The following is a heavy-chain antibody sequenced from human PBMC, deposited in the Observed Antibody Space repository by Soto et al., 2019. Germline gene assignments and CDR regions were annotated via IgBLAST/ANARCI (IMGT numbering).Heavy chain of an antibody. Sequence: EVQLVESGGGLVQPGGSLRLSCEASAFMFSDYWMTWVRQAPGKGLEWVDNIKQDGSEKYYVDSVKGRFTISRDNAKKSLYLQMSSLRAEDTAVYYCARGEGAGLFGMDVWGQGTTVTVSS. D-gene: IGHD1-26*01. CDR1: AFMFSDYW. CDR2: IKQDGSEK. V-gene: IGHV3-7*03. CDR3: ARGEGAGLFGMDV. J-gene: IGHJ6*02.